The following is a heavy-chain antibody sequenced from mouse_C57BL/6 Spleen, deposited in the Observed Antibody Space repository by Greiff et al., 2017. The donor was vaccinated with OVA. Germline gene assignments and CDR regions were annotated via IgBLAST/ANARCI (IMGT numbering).Heavy chain of an antibody. CDR3: ARIYYGNPYAMDY. D-gene: IGHD2-1*01. V-gene: IGHV5-17*01. J-gene: IGHJ4*01. Sequence: EVMLVESGGGLVKPGGSLKLSCAASGFTFSDYGMHWVRQAPEKGLEWVAYISSGSSTIYYADTVKGRFTISRDNAKNTLFLQMTSLRSEDTAMYYCARIYYGNPYAMDYWGQGTSVTVSS. CDR2: ISSGSSTI. CDR1: GFTFSDYG.